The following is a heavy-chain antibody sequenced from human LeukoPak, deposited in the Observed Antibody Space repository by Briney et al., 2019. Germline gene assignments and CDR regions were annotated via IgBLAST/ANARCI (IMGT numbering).Heavy chain of an antibody. CDR2: ISSNGGST. Sequence: GGSLRLSCSASGFTFSSYAMHWVRQAPGKGLEYVSAISSNGGSTDYADSVKGRFTISRDNSKNTLYLQMSSLRAEDTAVYYCVKDRGGGSSGWYYFDYWGQGTLVTVSS. D-gene: IGHD6-19*01. CDR1: GFTFSSYA. CDR3: VKDRGGGSSGWYYFDY. V-gene: IGHV3-64D*06. J-gene: IGHJ4*02.